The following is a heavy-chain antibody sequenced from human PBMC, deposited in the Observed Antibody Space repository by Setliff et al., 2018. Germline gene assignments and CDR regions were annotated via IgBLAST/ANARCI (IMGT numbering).Heavy chain of an antibody. CDR3: ARAPPNRYSGSYEYFYMDV. Sequence: LSLTCTVSGGSISSYYWIWIRQPPGKGLEWIGYIYSSGRTNYNPSLKSRVALSVDTSNNQFSLKVSSVTAADTAVYYCARAPPNRYSGSYEYFYMDVWGKGTTVTVSS. CDR1: GGSISSYY. CDR2: IYSSGRT. D-gene: IGHD1-26*01. J-gene: IGHJ6*03. V-gene: IGHV4-4*08.